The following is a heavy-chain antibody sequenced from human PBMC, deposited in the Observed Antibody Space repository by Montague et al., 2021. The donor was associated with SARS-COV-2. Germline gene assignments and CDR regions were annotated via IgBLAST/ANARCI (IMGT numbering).Heavy chain of an antibody. J-gene: IGHJ4*02. CDR2: VHYTGST. V-gene: IGHV4-59*01. D-gene: IGHD1-1*01. Sequence: SETLSLTCEVSGGSIRSYYWSWIRQSPGKGLKWIGYVHYTGSTKYNPSLKPRVTLSLDTPKNNFSLRLNSVTAADTAVYYCARAQNICFIANCVNYFDLWGLGALVSVSS. CDR3: ARAQNICFIANCVNYFDL. CDR1: GGSIRSYY.